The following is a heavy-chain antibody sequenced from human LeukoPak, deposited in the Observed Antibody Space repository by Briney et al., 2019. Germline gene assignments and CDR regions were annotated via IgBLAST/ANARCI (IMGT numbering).Heavy chain of an antibody. CDR3: AKGFLESSYGMDV. J-gene: IGHJ6*02. Sequence: PGGSLRLSCAGSGFTFGSYWMSWVRQAPGKGLEWVANIKQDGSDKYYVDSVKGRFTISRDNAKNSLYLQMNSLRAEDTALYYCAKGFLESSYGMDVWGQGTTVTVSS. CDR2: IKQDGSDK. D-gene: IGHD3-3*01. CDR1: GFTFGSYW. V-gene: IGHV3-7*03.